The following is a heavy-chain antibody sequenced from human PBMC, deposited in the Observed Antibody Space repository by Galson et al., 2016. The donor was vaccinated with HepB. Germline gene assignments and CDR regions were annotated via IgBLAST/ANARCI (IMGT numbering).Heavy chain of an antibody. CDR2: ISFDGSDE. J-gene: IGHJ6*04. CDR1: GFSFRSYA. D-gene: IGHD3-16*01. V-gene: IGHV3-30*04. CDR3: ARLIASPWNDYYYYGMDV. Sequence: SLRLSCAASGFSFRSYAMHWVRQVPGKGLEWVAVISFDGSDEYYADSVKGRFTISRDNSKNTLYLQMNSLRAEDTAVYYCARLIASPWNDYYYYGMDVWGKGTTVTVSS.